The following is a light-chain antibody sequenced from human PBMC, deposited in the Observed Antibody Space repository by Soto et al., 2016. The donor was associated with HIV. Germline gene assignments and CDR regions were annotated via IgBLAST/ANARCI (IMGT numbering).Light chain of an antibody. V-gene: IGKV1-12*01. CDR1: RNIRTW. CDR3: QQSRSFPVT. Sequence: DIQMTQSPSSVSASVGDRVTITCRASRNIRTWLAWYQQKPGRAPKLLIYGASILRSGVPSRFTGSGSATDFTLTISSLQPEDFATYYCQQSRSFPVTLGQGTRLEIK. CDR2: GAS. J-gene: IGKJ5*01.